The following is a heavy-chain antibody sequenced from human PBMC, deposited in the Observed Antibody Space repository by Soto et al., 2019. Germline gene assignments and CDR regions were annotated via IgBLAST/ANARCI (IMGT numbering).Heavy chain of an antibody. CDR1: GYAFSDYY. J-gene: IGHJ4*03. V-gene: IGHV1-2*02. CDR3: ARDRVGSPDGVDSFDR. CDR2: INPHSGGT. Sequence: ASVKVSCKASGYAFSDYYMHWVRQAPGQGLEWMGYINPHSGGTKYEQKFQDRVTMTRDTPKITVYMELRILTSKDTAVYYCARDRVGSPDGVDSFDRWGNGNVVTVSA. D-gene: IGHD3-9*01.